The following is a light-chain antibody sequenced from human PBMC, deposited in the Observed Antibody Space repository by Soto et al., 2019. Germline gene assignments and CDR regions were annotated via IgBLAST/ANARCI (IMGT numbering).Light chain of an antibody. J-gene: IGKJ5*01. CDR3: QQTYSTPEVT. V-gene: IGKV1-39*01. CDR1: KSISSY. Sequence: DIQMTQSPFSLSASVGDRVTITCRTSKSISSYLNWYQQKPGKAPKLLIYAASSLQSGVPSRFSGSGSGTDFTLTISSLQPEDFATYYCQQTYSTPEVTFGQGTRLEIK. CDR2: AAS.